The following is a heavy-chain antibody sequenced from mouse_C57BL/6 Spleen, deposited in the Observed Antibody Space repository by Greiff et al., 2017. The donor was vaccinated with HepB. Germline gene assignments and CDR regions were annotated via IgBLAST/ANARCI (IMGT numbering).Heavy chain of an antibody. CDR1: GYTFTEYT. D-gene: IGHD1-1*01. CDR2: FYPGSGSI. V-gene: IGHV1-62-2*01. J-gene: IGHJ3*01. CDR3: ARHEGRGYYGSSQFAY. Sequence: QVQLKESGAELVKPGASVKLSCKASGYTFTEYTIRWVKQRSGQGLEWIGWFYPGSGSIKYNEKFKDKATLTADKSSSTVYMELSRLTSEDSAVYFCARHEGRGYYGSSQFAYWGQGTLVTVSA.